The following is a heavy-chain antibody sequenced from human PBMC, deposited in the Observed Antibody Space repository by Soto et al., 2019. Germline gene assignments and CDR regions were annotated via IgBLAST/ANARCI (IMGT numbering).Heavy chain of an antibody. V-gene: IGHV3-33*01. CDR3: ASEYCSGGSCHYYGMDV. CDR2: IWYDGSNK. CDR1: GFTFSSYG. D-gene: IGHD2-15*01. Sequence: QVQLVESGGGVVQPGRSLRLSCAASGFTFSSYGMHWVRQAPGQGLEWVAVIWYDGSNKYYADSVKGRFTISRDNPKNTLYLQMNSLRAEDTAVYYCASEYCSGGSCHYYGMDVWGQGTTVTVSS. J-gene: IGHJ6*02.